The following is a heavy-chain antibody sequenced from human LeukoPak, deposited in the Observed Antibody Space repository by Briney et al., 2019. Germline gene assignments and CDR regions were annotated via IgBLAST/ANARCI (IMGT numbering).Heavy chain of an antibody. V-gene: IGHV4-34*01. Sequence: SETLSLTCAVYGGSFSGYYWSWIRQPPGKGLEWIGEINHSGSTNYNPSLKSRVTISVDTSKNQFSLKLSSVTAADTAVYYCARDLWDGSWSTLDYWGQGTLVTVSS. J-gene: IGHJ4*02. CDR3: ARDLWDGSWSTLDY. CDR2: INHSGST. CDR1: GGSFSGYY. D-gene: IGHD6-13*01.